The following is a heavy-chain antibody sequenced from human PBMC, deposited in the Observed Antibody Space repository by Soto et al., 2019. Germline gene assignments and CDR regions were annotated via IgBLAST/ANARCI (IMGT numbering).Heavy chain of an antibody. CDR3: AGRNYDFWSGYPTNFDY. J-gene: IGHJ4*02. CDR2: IYYSGST. CDR1: GGSISSSSYY. D-gene: IGHD3-3*01. V-gene: IGHV4-39*01. Sequence: SETLSLTCTVSGGSISSSSYYWGWIRQPPGKGLEWIGSIYYSGSTYYNPSVKGIVTISVDTYKNQFSLKPSSVTAADTAVYYCAGRNYDFWSGYPTNFDYWGQGTLVTVSS.